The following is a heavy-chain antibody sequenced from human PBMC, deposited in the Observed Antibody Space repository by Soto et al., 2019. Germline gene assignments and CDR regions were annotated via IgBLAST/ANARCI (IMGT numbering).Heavy chain of an antibody. V-gene: IGHV4-31*02. CDR1: GGSITSGGYD. Sequence: TLSLPFTVAGGSITSGGYDWSWIRQHPGKVLEWIVYSYYSGSTYYNPSLKSRVNISLDTSKNQFSLKLTSVTAADTAVYYCASGDSNRWYWFDTWGQGTLVTVSS. CDR3: ASGDSNRWYWFDT. CDR2: SYYSGST. D-gene: IGHD3-22*01. J-gene: IGHJ5*02.